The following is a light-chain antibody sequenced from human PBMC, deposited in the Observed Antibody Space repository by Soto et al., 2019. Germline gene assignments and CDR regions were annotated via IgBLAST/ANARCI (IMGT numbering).Light chain of an antibody. CDR2: DAS. J-gene: IGKJ1*01. CDR1: QSVSIY. CDR3: QQYHNLWT. Sequence: EIVMTQSPATLSVSPGERATLSCRASQSVSIYLAWYQQKPGQAPRLLIYDASNRATGIPARFSGSGSGTDFTLTITSLQSEDFALYYCQQYHNLWTFGQGTKVDIK. V-gene: IGKV3D-15*01.